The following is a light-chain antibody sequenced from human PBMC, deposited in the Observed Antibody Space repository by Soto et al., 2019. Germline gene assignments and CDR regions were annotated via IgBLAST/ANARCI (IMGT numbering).Light chain of an antibody. CDR1: QSVSSY. J-gene: IGKJ5*01. CDR3: QQRSNWPPVIT. CDR2: DAS. Sequence: EIVLTQSPATLSLSPGERATLSCRARQSVSSYLAWYQQKPGQAPRLLIYDASNRATGIPARFSGSGSGTDFTLTISSLEPEGFAVYNCQQRSNWPPVITFGQGTRLEIK. V-gene: IGKV3-11*01.